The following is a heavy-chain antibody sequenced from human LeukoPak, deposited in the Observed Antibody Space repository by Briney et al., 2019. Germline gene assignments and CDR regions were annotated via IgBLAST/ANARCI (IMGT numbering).Heavy chain of an antibody. CDR2: ISGSGGST. J-gene: IGHJ4*02. CDR3: ARDRNYGDYLFGY. D-gene: IGHD4-17*01. V-gene: IGHV3-23*01. Sequence: GGSLRLSCAASGFTFSNYAMSWVRQAPGKGLEWVSGISGSGGSTYYADSVKGHFTISRDNSKNTLYLQMNSLRAEDTAVYYCARDRNYGDYLFGYWGQGTLVTVSS. CDR1: GFTFSNYA.